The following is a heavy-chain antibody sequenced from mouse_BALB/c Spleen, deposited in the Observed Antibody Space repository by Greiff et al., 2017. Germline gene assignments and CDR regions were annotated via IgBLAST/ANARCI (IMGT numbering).Heavy chain of an antibody. D-gene: IGHD1-1*01. V-gene: IGHV2-9*02. J-gene: IGHJ3*01. CDR1: GFSLTSYG. CDR2: IWAGGST. CDR3: ARDRSSSYGGFAY. Sequence: VKLMESGPGLVAPSQSLSITCTVSGFSLTSYGVHWVRQPPGKGLEWLGVIWAGGSTNYNSALMSRLSISKDNSKSQVFLKMNSQQTDDTAMYYCARDRSSSYGGFAYWGQGTLVTVSA.